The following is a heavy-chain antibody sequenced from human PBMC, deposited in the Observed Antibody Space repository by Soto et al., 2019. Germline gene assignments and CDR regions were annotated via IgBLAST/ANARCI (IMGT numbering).Heavy chain of an antibody. CDR2: VHSDGTTT. Sequence: SGGSLRLSCAASGFTFDYYWMHWVRQAPGKGLVWVSRVHSDGTTTTYADYVKGRFTISRDNARNTVSLQMSSLRAEDTAIYYCARGDRGGFDLWGHGTVVTVSS. CDR1: GFTFDYYW. J-gene: IGHJ3*01. CDR3: ARGDRGGFDL. V-gene: IGHV3-74*01. D-gene: IGHD3-10*01.